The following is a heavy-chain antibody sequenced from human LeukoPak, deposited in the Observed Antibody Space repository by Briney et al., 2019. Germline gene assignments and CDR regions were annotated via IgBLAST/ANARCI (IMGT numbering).Heavy chain of an antibody. CDR1: GFTFSDYY. V-gene: IGHV3-11*01. CDR2: ISSSGSTI. J-gene: IGHJ6*02. CDR3: ARGGYCSSTSCYKDYYYGMDV. D-gene: IGHD2-2*02. Sequence: GGSLRLSCAASGFTFSDYYMGWIRQAPGKGLEWVSYISSSGSTIYYADSVKGRFTISRDNAKNSLYLQMNSLRAEDTAVYYCARGGYCSSTSCYKDYYYGMDVWGQGTTVTVSS.